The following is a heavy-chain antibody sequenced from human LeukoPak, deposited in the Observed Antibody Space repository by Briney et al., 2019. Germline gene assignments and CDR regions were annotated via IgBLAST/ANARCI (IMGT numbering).Heavy chain of an antibody. CDR3: ARLLGTVTTYDY. CDR2: IRPDGSEE. J-gene: IGHJ4*02. V-gene: IGHV3-7*01. D-gene: IGHD1-7*01. CDR1: GFTLSSHC. Sequence: GGSLTLSCAAWGFTLSSHCMRWLRQAPGEALEWVASIRPDGSEEYYMDSVKGRFTISRDNAKNSLYLQMNSLRAEDTAVYYCARLLGTVTTYDYWGQGTLVTVSS.